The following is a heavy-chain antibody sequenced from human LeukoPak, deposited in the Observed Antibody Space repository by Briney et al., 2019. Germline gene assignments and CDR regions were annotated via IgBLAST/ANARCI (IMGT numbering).Heavy chain of an antibody. V-gene: IGHV1-8*01. D-gene: IGHD2/OR15-2a*01. CDR1: GYTFTSYD. CDR3: ARRIESYYYYYMDV. Sequence: ASVKVSCKASGYTFTSYDINWVRQATGQGLEWMGWMNPNSGNTGYAQKFQGRVTMTRNTSISTAYMELSSLRSEDTAVYYCARRIESYYYYYMDVWGKGTTVTISS. CDR2: MNPNSGNT. J-gene: IGHJ6*03.